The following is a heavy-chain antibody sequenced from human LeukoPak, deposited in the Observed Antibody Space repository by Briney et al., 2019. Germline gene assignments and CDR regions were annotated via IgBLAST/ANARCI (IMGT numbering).Heavy chain of an antibody. CDR2: IKQDGSEK. CDR1: GFTFSSYW. Sequence: GGSLRLSCAVSGFTFSSYWMSWVRQAPGKGLEWAANIKQDGSEKFYVDSVKGRFTISRDTAKNSLCLQMNSLRPEDTAVYYCARDSGYSNSWYDFDYWGQGILVTVSS. D-gene: IGHD6-13*01. CDR3: ARDSGYSNSWYDFDY. J-gene: IGHJ4*02. V-gene: IGHV3-7*03.